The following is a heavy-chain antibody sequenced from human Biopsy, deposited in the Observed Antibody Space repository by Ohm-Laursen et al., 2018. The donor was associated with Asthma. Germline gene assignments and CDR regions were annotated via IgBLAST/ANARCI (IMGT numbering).Heavy chain of an antibody. J-gene: IGHJ4*01. D-gene: IGHD3-22*01. Sequence: SLRLSCTASGFSFADCAMHWVRQAPGKGLEWVSSISWNSGNIDYAVSVKGRFTISRGNAKNSLYLQMQSLRPEDTAFYYCAKSADYYDSTDYLDFWGRGTLVTVSS. CDR3: AKSADYYDSTDYLDF. V-gene: IGHV3-9*01. CDR2: ISWNSGNI. CDR1: GFSFADCA.